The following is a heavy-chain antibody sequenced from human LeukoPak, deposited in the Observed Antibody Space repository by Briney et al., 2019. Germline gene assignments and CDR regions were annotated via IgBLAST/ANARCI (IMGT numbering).Heavy chain of an antibody. CDR3: ARVLSGDYHRGDYWYFDL. V-gene: IGHV1-46*01. D-gene: IGHD4-17*01. Sequence: ASVKVSCKASGYTFTSYYMHWVRQAPGQGLEWMGIINPSGGSTSYAQKFQGRVTMTRDTSTSTVYMELSSRRSEDTAVDYCARVLSGDYHRGDYWYFDLWGRGTLVTVSS. CDR2: INPSGGST. CDR1: GYTFTSYY. J-gene: IGHJ2*01.